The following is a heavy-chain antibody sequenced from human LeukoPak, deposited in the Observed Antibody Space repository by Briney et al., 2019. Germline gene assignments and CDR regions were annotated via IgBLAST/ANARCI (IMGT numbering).Heavy chain of an antibody. J-gene: IGHJ4*02. CDR2: IYYSGST. CDR1: GDSISGYY. Sequence: SETLSLTCTVSGDSISGYYWTWIRHPPGKGLEWIGYIYYSGSTNYNPSLKSRLTISVDTSKNQFSLKLSSVTAADTAVFYCARLRGNYFPDYWGQGTLVTVSS. V-gene: IGHV4-59*01. CDR3: ARLRGNYFPDY. D-gene: IGHD4-11*01.